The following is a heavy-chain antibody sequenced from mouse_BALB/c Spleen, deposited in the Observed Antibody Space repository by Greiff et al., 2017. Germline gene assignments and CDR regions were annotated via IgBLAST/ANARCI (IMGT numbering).Heavy chain of an antibody. CDR2: ISYSGST. CDR3: ARRGTDYYFDY. V-gene: IGHV3-2*02. CDR1: GYSITSDYA. Sequence: DVQLQESGPGLVKPSQSLSLTCTVTGYSITSDYAWNWIRQFPGNKLEWMGYISYSGSTSYNPSLKSRISITRDTSKNQFFLQLNSVTTEDTATYYCARRGTDYYFDYWGQGTTRTVSS. J-gene: IGHJ2*01. D-gene: IGHD2-14*01.